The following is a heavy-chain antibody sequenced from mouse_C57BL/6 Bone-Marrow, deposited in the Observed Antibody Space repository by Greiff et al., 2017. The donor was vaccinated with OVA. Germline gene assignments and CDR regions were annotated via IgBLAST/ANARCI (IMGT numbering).Heavy chain of an antibody. D-gene: IGHD1-1*01. CDR2: IDPFDSYT. J-gene: IGHJ2*01. CDR3: ARGYYYGSLDY. V-gene: IGHV1-69*01. Sequence: VQLQQSGAELVMPGASVKLSCKASGYTFTSYWMHWVKQRPGQGLEWIGEIDPFDSYTNYNQKFKGKSTLTVDKSSSTAYMQLSSLTSEDSAVYYCARGYYYGSLDYWGQGTTLTVSS. CDR1: GYTFTSYW.